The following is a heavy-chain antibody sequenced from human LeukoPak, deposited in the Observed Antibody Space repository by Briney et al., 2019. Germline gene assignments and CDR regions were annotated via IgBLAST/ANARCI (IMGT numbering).Heavy chain of an antibody. CDR2: IYYSGST. J-gene: IGHJ4*02. V-gene: IGHV4-31*03. Sequence: SGTLSLTCTVSGGSISSGGYYWSWIRQHPGKGLEWIGYIYYSGSTYYNPSLKSRVTISVDTSKNQFSLKLSSVTAADTAVYYCARTYTAMGPPDYWGQGTLVTVSS. CDR1: GGSISSGGYY. D-gene: IGHD5-18*01. CDR3: ARTYTAMGPPDY.